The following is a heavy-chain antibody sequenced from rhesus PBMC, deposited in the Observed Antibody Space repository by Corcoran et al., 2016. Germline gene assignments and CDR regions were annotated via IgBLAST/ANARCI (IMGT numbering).Heavy chain of an antibody. Sequence: QLQLQESGPGLVTPSETLSLTCAVSGGSISSNYWSWIRKPPGKGLEWIGRISGRGGSTDYNPSLTIRVTISTDTSTKQFSLQLSSVTAADTAVYYCARSWGSRYYFDYWGQGVLVTVSS. D-gene: IGHD4-29*01. V-gene: IGHV4-173*01. CDR1: GGSISSNY. CDR3: ARSWGSRYYFDY. J-gene: IGHJ4*01. CDR2: ISGRGGST.